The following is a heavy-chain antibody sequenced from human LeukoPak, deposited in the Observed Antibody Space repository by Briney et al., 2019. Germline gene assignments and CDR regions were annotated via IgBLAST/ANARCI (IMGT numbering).Heavy chain of an antibody. Sequence: GGSLRLSCAASGFTFSTYAMSWVRQAPGKGPEWVSAISGSGGSTYYADSVKGRFTISRDNAKNSLYLQMNSLRAEDTAVYYCASWSNYGDYYFDYWGQGTLVTVSS. CDR2: ISGSGGST. CDR3: ASWSNYGDYYFDY. J-gene: IGHJ4*02. CDR1: GFTFSTYA. V-gene: IGHV3-23*01. D-gene: IGHD4-17*01.